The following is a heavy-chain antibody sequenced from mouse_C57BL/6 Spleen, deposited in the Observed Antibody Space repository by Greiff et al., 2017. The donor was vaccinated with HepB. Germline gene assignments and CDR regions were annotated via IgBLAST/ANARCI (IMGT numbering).Heavy chain of an antibody. CDR3: AKAGYGYDEWYFDV. CDR1: GFTFSSYA. J-gene: IGHJ1*03. CDR2: ISDGGSYT. Sequence: EVQGVESGGGLVKPGGSLKLSCAASGFTFSSYAMSWVRQTPEKRLEWVATISDGGSYTYYPDNVKGRFTISRDNAKNNLYLQMSHLKSEDTAMYYCAKAGYGYDEWYFDVWGTGTTVTVSS. D-gene: IGHD2-2*01. V-gene: IGHV5-4*01.